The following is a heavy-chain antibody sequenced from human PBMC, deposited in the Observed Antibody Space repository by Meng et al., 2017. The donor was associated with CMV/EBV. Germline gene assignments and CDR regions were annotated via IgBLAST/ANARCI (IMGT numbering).Heavy chain of an antibody. CDR2: IRSKANSYAT. CDR3: ARGATVTVEDY. D-gene: IGHD4-17*01. J-gene: IGHJ4*02. CDR1: GFTFSGSA. Sequence: GESLKISCAASGFTFSGSAMHWVRQASGKGLEWVGRIRSKANSYATAYAASVKGRFTISRDDSKNTLYLQMNSLRAEDTAVYYCARGATVTVEDYWGQGTLVTVSS. V-gene: IGHV3-73*01.